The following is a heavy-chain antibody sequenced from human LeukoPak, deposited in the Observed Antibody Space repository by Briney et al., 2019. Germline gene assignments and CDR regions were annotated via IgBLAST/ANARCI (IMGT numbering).Heavy chain of an antibody. CDR2: ISNDGSNK. J-gene: IGHJ4*02. Sequence: GRSLRLSCAASGFTSGSYGMHWVRQAPGKGLEWVAVISNDGSNKYYADSVKGRFTISRDNSKNPLYLQMNSLRAEDTAVCYCAKDFKEGNTYYYGSGSSCDYWGQGTLVTVSS. CDR1: GFTSGSYG. V-gene: IGHV3-30*18. D-gene: IGHD3-10*01. CDR3: AKDFKEGNTYYYGSGSSCDY.